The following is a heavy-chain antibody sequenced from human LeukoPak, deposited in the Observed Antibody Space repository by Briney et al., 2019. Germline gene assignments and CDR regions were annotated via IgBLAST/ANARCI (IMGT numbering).Heavy chain of an antibody. J-gene: IGHJ4*02. CDR3: ARGGGYAWDY. CDR1: GFTFNKIA. D-gene: IGHD5-12*01. CDR2: ISGSGGDT. Sequence: GGSLRLSCAASGFTFNKIAMSWVRQAPGKGLEWVSAISGSGGDTYYADSVKGRFTISRDNAKNSLYLQMNSLRADDTAVYYCARGGGYAWDYWGQGTLVTVSS. V-gene: IGHV3-23*01.